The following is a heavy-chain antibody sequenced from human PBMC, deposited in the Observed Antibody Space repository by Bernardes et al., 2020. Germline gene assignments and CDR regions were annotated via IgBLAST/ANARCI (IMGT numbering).Heavy chain of an antibody. V-gene: IGHV1-18*01. D-gene: IGHD1-26*01. CDR1: GYTFTSYG. CDR2: ISAYNGNT. J-gene: IGHJ4*02. CDR3: ARVVGASSGGFNVYFDY. Sequence: ASVKVSCKASGYTFTSYGISWVRQAPGQGLEWMGWISAYNGNTNYAQKLQGRVTMTTDTSTSTAYMELRSLRSDDTAVYYCARVVGASSGGFNVYFDYWGQGTLVTVSS.